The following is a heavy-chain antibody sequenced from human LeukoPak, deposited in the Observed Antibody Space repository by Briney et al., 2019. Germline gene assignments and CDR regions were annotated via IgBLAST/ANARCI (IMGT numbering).Heavy chain of an antibody. CDR1: GFTFRSHA. V-gene: IGHV3-33*06. CDR2: IWYDGSNK. J-gene: IGHJ4*02. D-gene: IGHD6-13*01. CDR3: AKGQQLIEDFDY. Sequence: GGSLRLSCATSGFTFRSHAMHWVRQSPGKGLEWVAQIWYDGSNKYYADSVKGRFTISRDNSKNTLYLQMSNLRAEDTAIYYCAKGQQLIEDFDYWGQGTLVTVSS.